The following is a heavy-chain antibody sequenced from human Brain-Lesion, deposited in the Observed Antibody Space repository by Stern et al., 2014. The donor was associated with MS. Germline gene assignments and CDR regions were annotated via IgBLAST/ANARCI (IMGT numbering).Heavy chain of an antibody. J-gene: IGHJ5*02. CDR1: GGSVSSTSYA. CDR3: AGEEDIRYCSGGSCTGNWFDP. D-gene: IGHD2-15*01. Sequence: QLQLQESGPGLVKPSETLSLTCTVAGGSVSSTSYAWAWIRQPPGKGLEWIGTIYYSGNTYYSPSPKGRPTISLATSKNHFPWQLRSVTAADTAVYYCAGEEDIRYCSGGSCTGNWFDPWGQGTLVTVSS. V-gene: IGHV4-39*02. CDR2: IYYSGNT.